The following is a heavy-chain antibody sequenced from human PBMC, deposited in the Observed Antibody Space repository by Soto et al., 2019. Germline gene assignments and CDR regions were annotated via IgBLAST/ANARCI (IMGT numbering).Heavy chain of an antibody. V-gene: IGHV1-18*04. CDR2: ISAYNGNT. Sequence: ASVKVSCKASGYTFTSYGISWVRQAPGQGLEWMGWISAYNGNTNYAQKLQGRVTMTTDTSTSTAYMELRSLRSEDTAVYYCARFRDSRAVAGTRRFAFDIWGQGTMVTVSS. J-gene: IGHJ3*02. CDR1: GYTFTSYG. D-gene: IGHD6-19*01. CDR3: ARFRDSRAVAGTRRFAFDI.